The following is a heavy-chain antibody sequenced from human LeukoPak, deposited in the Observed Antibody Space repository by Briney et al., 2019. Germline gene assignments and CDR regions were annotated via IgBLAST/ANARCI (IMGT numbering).Heavy chain of an antibody. V-gene: IGHV5-51*01. CDR1: GYSFTSYW. D-gene: IGHD1-26*01. J-gene: IGHJ5*02. CDR3: AKEGGGSYSTSNWFDP. Sequence: GESLKISCKGSGYSFTSYWIGWVRQMPGKGLEWMGIIYPGDSDTRYSPFFQGQVTISADKSISPAYLQWSSLRAEDTAVYYCAKEGGGSYSTSNWFDPWGQGTLVTVSS. CDR2: IYPGDSDT.